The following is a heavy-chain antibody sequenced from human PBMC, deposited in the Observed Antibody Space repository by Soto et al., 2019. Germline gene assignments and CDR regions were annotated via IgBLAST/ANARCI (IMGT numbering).Heavy chain of an antibody. CDR1: GGTFSSYA. J-gene: IGHJ6*02. CDR2: IIPIFGTA. V-gene: IGHV1-69*13. Sequence: SVKVSCKASGGTFSSYAISWVRQAPGQGLEWMGGIIPIFGTANYAQKFQGRVTITADESTSTAYMELSSLRSEDTAVYYCARGRDDSSGYYYYYGMDAWGQGTTVTVSS. CDR3: ARGRDDSSGYYYYYGMDA. D-gene: IGHD3-22*01.